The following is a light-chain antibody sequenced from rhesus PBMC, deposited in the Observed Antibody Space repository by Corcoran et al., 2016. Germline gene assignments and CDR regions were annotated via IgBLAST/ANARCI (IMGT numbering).Light chain of an antibody. J-gene: IGKJ1*01. V-gene: IGKV7-13*01. Sequence: DIVLTQSPASLAVSPGQRATITCRASESVSFFGINLIHWYQLNPGQPPKLLIYKTSNKDTGVPARFSGRGSGTDFTRTINPVEADDAADYYCLQSKNSPWTFGQGTKVEIK. CDR3: LQSKNSPWT. CDR2: KTS. CDR1: ESVSFFGINL.